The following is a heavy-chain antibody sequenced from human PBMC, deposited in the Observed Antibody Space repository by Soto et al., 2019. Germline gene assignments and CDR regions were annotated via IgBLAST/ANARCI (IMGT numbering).Heavy chain of an antibody. CDR1: GDTFTDYA. Sequence: QVQLVQSGTEVKKPGASVDVSCKASGDTFTDYAMHWVRQAPGQRIEWMGWINAGNGKTKYSQNFQGRVTITRDTSASTAYMQLRSLRSEDTAVYYCARGRWTQSTADYSLDFWGQGTLVTVSS. J-gene: IGHJ4*02. D-gene: IGHD2-15*01. CDR2: INAGNGKT. V-gene: IGHV1-3*01. CDR3: ARGRWTQSTADYSLDF.